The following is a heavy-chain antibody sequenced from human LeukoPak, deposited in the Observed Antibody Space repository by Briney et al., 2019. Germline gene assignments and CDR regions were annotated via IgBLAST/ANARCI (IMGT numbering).Heavy chain of an antibody. CDR2: IDPSGGST. D-gene: IGHD6-13*01. CDR3: ARDNPAAGPFDY. CDR1: GYTFTSYY. V-gene: IGHV1-46*01. J-gene: IGHJ4*03. Sequence: ASGKVSCKASGYTFTSYYMQWVRQAPGQGLEWMGIIDPSGGSTSYAQKFQGRVTMTRDTSTSTVYMDLSSLRSEDTAVYYCARDNPAAGPFDYWGQGTMVTVSS.